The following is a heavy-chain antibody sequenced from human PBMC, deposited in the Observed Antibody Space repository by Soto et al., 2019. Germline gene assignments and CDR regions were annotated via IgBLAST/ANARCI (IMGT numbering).Heavy chain of an antibody. CDR3: ASHTPPKGGITGTTVPQY. V-gene: IGHV3-21*01. CDR1: GFTFSSYS. J-gene: IGHJ4*02. Sequence: EVQLVESGGGLVKPGGSLRLSCAASGFTFSSYSMNWVRQAPGKGLEWVSSISSSSSYIYYADSVKGRFTISRDNAKNSLYLQMNSLRAEDTAVYYCASHTPPKGGITGTTVPQYWGQGTLVTVSS. CDR2: ISSSSSYI. D-gene: IGHD1-7*01.